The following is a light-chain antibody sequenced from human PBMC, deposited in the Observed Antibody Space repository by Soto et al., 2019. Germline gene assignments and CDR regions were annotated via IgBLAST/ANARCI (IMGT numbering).Light chain of an antibody. CDR2: ATS. CDR3: QQYNYWPPFT. V-gene: IGKV3-15*01. J-gene: IGKJ2*01. Sequence: EIVMTQSPATLSVSPGERATLSRRASQSVSSNLVWYQQKPGQAPRLLIYATSTRATGIPPRFSGSGSGTEFTLTISSLQSEDFAVYYCQQYNYWPPFTFGQGTKLEIK. CDR1: QSVSSN.